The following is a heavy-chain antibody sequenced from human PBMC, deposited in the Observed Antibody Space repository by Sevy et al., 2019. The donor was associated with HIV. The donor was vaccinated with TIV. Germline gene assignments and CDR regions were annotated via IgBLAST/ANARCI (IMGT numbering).Heavy chain of an antibody. CDR3: ARDHPWVGSSRNFFDY. CDR2: ISAYNGNT. CDR1: GGTFSSYG. J-gene: IGHJ4*02. Sequence: ASVKVSCKASGGTFSSYGISWVRQAPGQGLEWMGGISAYNGNTNYAQKLQGRVTMTTDTSTSTAYMELRSLRSDDTAVYYCARDHPWVGSSRNFFDYWGQGTLVTVSS. D-gene: IGHD6-13*01. V-gene: IGHV1-18*01.